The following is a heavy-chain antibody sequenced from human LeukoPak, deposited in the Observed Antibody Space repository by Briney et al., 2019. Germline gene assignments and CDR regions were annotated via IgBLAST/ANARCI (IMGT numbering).Heavy chain of an antibody. CDR3: ASLLGYCSDGSCFFDY. V-gene: IGHV4-30-4*01. J-gene: IGHJ4*02. Sequence: SQTLSLTCTVSGGSISSGDYYWSWIRQPPGKGLEWIGYIYYSGSTYYNPSLKSRVTISVGTSKNQFSLKLSSATAADTAVYYCASLLGYCSDGSCFFDYWGQGTLVTVSS. D-gene: IGHD2-15*01. CDR2: IYYSGST. CDR1: GGSISSGDYY.